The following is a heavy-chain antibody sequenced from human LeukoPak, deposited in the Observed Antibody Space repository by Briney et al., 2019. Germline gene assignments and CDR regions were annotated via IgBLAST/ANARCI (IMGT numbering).Heavy chain of an antibody. J-gene: IGHJ4*02. CDR3: AKHYMGSSYNRGLDY. Sequence: SETLSLTCSVSGGSISSSNYYWGWIRQPPGKGLEWIGSIYYSGYTYYNPSLESRVTISVYTSKNQFSLKLSSVTAADTSVYYCAKHYMGSSYNRGLDYWGQGTLVTVSS. D-gene: IGHD3-10*01. V-gene: IGHV4-39*01. CDR2: IYYSGYT. CDR1: GGSISSSNYY.